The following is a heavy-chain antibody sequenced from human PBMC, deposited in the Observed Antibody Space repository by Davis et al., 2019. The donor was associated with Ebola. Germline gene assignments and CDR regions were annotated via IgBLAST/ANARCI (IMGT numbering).Heavy chain of an antibody. CDR2: IYYSGST. V-gene: IGHV4-59*12. J-gene: IGHJ6*02. CDR3: AREEIAVAGTDDGMDV. Sequence: MPSETLSLTCTVSGDSISSYYWTWIRQPPGKGLEWIGYIYYSGSTNYNPSLKSRVTISVDKSKNQFSLKLSSVTAADTAVYYCAREEIAVAGTDDGMDVWGQGTTVTVSS. D-gene: IGHD6-19*01. CDR1: GDSISSYY.